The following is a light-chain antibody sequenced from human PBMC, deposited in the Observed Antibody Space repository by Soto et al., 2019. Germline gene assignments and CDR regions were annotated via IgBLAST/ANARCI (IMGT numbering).Light chain of an antibody. Sequence: QSALTQPRSVSGSPGQSVTISCTGTSSDVGGYNYVSWYQQHPGKAPKLMIYDVSKRPSGVLDRFSGSKSGNTASLTLSGLQAEDEADYDCCSYAGSYTVVFGGGTQLTVL. CDR3: CSYAGSYTVV. CDR2: DVS. CDR1: SSDVGGYNY. J-gene: IGLJ2*01. V-gene: IGLV2-11*01.